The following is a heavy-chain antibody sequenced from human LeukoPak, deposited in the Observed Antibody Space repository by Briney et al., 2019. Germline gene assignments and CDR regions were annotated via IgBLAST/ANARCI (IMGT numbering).Heavy chain of an antibody. CDR1: GYTFTSYG. Sequence: ASVKVSCTASGYTFTSYGISRVRQAPGQGLEWMGWISAYNGNTNYAQKLQGRVTMTTDTSTSTAYMELRSLRSDDTAVYYCARDIVGATIGDAFDIWGQGTMVTVSS. CDR2: ISAYNGNT. J-gene: IGHJ3*02. D-gene: IGHD1-26*01. V-gene: IGHV1-18*01. CDR3: ARDIVGATIGDAFDI.